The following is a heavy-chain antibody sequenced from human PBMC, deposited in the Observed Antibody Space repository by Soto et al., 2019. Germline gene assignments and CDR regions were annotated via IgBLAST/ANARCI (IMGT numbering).Heavy chain of an antibody. J-gene: IGHJ3*02. V-gene: IGHV3-74*01. CDR2: VNRDGSDV. D-gene: IGHD3-10*01. CDR3: ARDEGQGLVIRGFDI. CDR1: GFSFSSYW. Sequence: EEQLVESGGALVQPGGSLRLSCAASGFSFSSYWMHWVRQGPGQGPVWVSRVNRDGSDVNYADSVKGRFTISRDNPKNIVYLQMNSLRVEDTAVYYCARDEGQGLVIRGFDIWGQGTLVTVSS.